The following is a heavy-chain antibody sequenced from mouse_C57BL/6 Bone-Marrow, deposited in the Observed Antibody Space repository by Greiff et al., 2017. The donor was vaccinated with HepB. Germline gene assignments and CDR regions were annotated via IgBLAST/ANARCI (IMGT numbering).Heavy chain of an antibody. CDR1: GYSITSGYY. CDR3: ARELNWAMDY. Sequence: ESGPGLVKPSQSLSLTCSVTGYSITSGYYWNWIRQFPGNKLEWMGYISYDGSNNYNPSLKNRISITRDTSKNQFFLKLNSVTTEDTATYYCARELNWAMDYWGQGTSVTVSS. J-gene: IGHJ4*01. D-gene: IGHD4-1*01. CDR2: ISYDGSN. V-gene: IGHV3-6*01.